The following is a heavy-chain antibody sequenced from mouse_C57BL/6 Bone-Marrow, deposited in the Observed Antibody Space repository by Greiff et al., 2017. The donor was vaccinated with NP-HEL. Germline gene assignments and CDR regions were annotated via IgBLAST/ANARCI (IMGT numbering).Heavy chain of an antibody. D-gene: IGHD1-1*01. J-gene: IGHJ3*01. CDR2: IYPGDGDT. Sequence: VQLQQSGPELVKPGASVKISCKASGYAFSSSWMNWVKQRPGKGLEWIGRIYPGDGDTNYNGKFKGKATLTADKSSSTAYMQLSSLTSEDSAVYFCARSLITTGGFAYWGQGTLVTVSA. CDR3: ARSLITTGGFAY. CDR1: GYAFSSSW. V-gene: IGHV1-82*01.